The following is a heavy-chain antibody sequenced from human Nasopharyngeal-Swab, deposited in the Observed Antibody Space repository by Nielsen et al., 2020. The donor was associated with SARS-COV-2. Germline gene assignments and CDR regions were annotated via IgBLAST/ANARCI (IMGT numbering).Heavy chain of an antibody. CDR2: IKSKTDGGTT. Sequence: GESLKISCAASGFTFSNAWMSWVRQAPGKGLEWVGRIKSKTDGGTTDYAAPVTGRFTISRDDSKNTLYLQMNSLKSEDTAVYYCARDLSTTVTTRGVLDYWGQGTLVTVSS. V-gene: IGHV3-15*01. D-gene: IGHD4-17*01. J-gene: IGHJ4*02. CDR1: GFTFSNAW. CDR3: ARDLSTTVTTRGVLDY.